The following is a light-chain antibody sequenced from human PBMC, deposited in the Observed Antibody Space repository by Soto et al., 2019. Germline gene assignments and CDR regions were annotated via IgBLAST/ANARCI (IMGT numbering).Light chain of an antibody. CDR3: QQYYSYPLT. CDR1: QGISSY. J-gene: IGKJ3*01. CDR2: AAS. Sequence: AIRMNQSPSSLSASTGDRVTITCRASQGISSYLAWYQQKPGKAPKLLIYAASTLQSGVPSRFSGSGSGTDFTLTISCLQSEDFATYFCQQYYSYPLTFGPGTKVDIK. V-gene: IGKV1-8*01.